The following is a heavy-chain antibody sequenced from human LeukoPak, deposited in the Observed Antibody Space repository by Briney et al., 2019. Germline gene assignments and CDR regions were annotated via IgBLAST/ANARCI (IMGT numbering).Heavy chain of an antibody. D-gene: IGHD6-13*01. CDR2: IYYSGST. Sequence: SETLSLTCTVSGGSISSYYWSWIRQPPGKGLEWIGYIYYSGSTNYNPSLKSRVTISVDTSKNQFSLKLSSVTAADTAVYYCARLGGSIAAAEVWFDPWGQGTLVTVSS. V-gene: IGHV4-59*08. CDR1: GGSISSYY. J-gene: IGHJ5*02. CDR3: ARLGGSIAAAEVWFDP.